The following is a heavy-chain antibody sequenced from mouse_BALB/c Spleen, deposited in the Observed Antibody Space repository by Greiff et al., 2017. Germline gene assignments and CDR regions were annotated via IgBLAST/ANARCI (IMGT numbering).Heavy chain of an antibody. D-gene: IGHD2-1*01. CDR2: IWAGGST. J-gene: IGHJ4*01. CDR1: GFSLTSYG. CDR3: ARGDYYGNPRDYAMDY. V-gene: IGHV2-9*02. Sequence: QVQLQQSGPGLVAPSQSLSITCTVSGFSLTSYGVHWVRQPPGKGLEWLGVIWAGGSTNYNSALMSRLSISKDNSKSQVFLKMNSLQTDDTAMYYCARGDYYGNPRDYAMDYWGQGTSVTVSS.